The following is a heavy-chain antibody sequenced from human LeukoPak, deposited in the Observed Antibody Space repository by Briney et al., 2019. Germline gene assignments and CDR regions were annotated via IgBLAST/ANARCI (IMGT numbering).Heavy chain of an antibody. Sequence: ASVKVSCKASGYTFTSYYMHWVRQAPGQGLEWMGIINPSGGSTSYAQKFQGRVTMTRDTSTSTVYMELSSLRSEDTAVYYCARGEIAAAGTGGLDYWGQGTLVTVSS. CDR1: GYTFTSYY. CDR2: INPSGGST. V-gene: IGHV1-46*01. D-gene: IGHD6-13*01. CDR3: ARGEIAAAGTGGLDY. J-gene: IGHJ4*02.